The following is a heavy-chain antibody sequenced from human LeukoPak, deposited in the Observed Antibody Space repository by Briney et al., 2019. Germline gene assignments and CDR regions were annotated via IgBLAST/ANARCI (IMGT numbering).Heavy chain of an antibody. Sequence: GGSLRLSCAASGFTFSSYTMSWVRQAPGKGLEWVSAISDSGVSTYYADSVKGRFTISRDNSKNTLYLQMNSLRAEDTAVYYCARGGCSGGSCYFSGLFYYYYYMDVWGKGTTVTVSS. V-gene: IGHV3-23*01. CDR2: ISDSGVST. CDR1: GFTFSSYT. J-gene: IGHJ6*03. D-gene: IGHD2-15*01. CDR3: ARGGCSGGSCYFSGLFYYYYYMDV.